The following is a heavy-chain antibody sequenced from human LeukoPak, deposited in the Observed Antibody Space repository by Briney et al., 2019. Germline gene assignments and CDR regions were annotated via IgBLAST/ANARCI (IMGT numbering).Heavy chain of an antibody. V-gene: IGHV1-69*05. CDR1: GGTFSSYA. J-gene: IGHJ6*03. D-gene: IGHD3-10*01. Sequence: GASVKVSCKASGGTFSSYAIIWVRQAPGQGLEWMGGIIPIFGTANYAQKFQGRVTITTDESTSTAYMELSSLRSEDTAVYYCGYYYGSGSQYDYYYYYMDVWSKGTTVTVSS. CDR2: IIPIFGTA. CDR3: GYYYGSGSQYDYYYYYMDV.